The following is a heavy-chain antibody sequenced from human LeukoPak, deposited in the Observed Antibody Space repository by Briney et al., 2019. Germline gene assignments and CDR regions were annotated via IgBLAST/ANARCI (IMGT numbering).Heavy chain of an antibody. J-gene: IGHJ4*02. CDR2: INWNSGNI. V-gene: IGHV3-9*01. CDR3: AKDRSLDGDYVFDD. D-gene: IGHD4-17*01. Sequence: SLRLSCAASGFTFTTYAMHWVRQAPGKGLEWVSGINWNSGNIGYADSVKGRFTISRDNAKNSLYLQMNSLRTEDTALYYCAKDRSLDGDYVFDDWGQGTLVTVSS. CDR1: GFTFTTYA.